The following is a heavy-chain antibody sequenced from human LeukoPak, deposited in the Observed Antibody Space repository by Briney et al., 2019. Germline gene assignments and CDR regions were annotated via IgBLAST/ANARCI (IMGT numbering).Heavy chain of an antibody. CDR1: GFTFSSYA. CDR3: SKYSSSWYVYYGMDV. Sequence: GGSLRHSCAASGFTFSSYAMSWVRQAPGKGLEWVSAISGSGGSTYYADSVKGRFTISRDNSKNTLYLQMNSLRAEDTAVYYCSKYSSSWYVYYGMDVWGQGTTVTVSS. J-gene: IGHJ6*02. V-gene: IGHV3-23*01. D-gene: IGHD6-13*01. CDR2: ISGSGGST.